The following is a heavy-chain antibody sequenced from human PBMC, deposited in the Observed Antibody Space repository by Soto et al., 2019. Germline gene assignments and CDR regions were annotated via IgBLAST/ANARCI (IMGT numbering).Heavy chain of an antibody. CDR2: ISGSGGST. V-gene: IGHV3-23*01. J-gene: IGHJ6*03. CDR1: GFTFSSYA. Sequence: EVQLLESGGGLVQPGGSLRLSCAASGFTFSSYAMSWVRQAPGKGLEWVSAISGSGGSTYYADSVKGRFTISRDNAKNTLYLQMNSVRAEDTAVYYCAKGRYSKLSGYYYYMDVWGKGTTVTVSS. D-gene: IGHD4-4*01. CDR3: AKGRYSKLSGYYYYMDV.